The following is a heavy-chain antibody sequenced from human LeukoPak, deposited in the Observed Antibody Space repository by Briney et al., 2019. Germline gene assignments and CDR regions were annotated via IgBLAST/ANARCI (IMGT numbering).Heavy chain of an antibody. D-gene: IGHD3-22*01. CDR1: GFTFSSYA. CDR3: AKGGFSSEYYYDSSGYYFDY. CDR2: ISGSGGST. Sequence: QTGGSLRLSCAASGFTFSSYAMSWVRQAPGKGLEWVSAISGSGGSTYYADSVKGRFTISRDSSKNTLYLQMNSLRAEDTAVYYCAKGGFSSEYYYDSSGYYFDYWGQGTLVTVSS. J-gene: IGHJ4*02. V-gene: IGHV3-23*01.